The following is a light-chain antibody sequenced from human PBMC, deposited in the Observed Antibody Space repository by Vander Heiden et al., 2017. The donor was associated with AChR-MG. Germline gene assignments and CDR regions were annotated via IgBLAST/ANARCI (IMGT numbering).Light chain of an antibody. CDR3: QQRSNWPPF. Sequence: EIVLTQSPATLSLSPGERATLSCRASQSVNTFLAWYQQKPGQAPRLLIYDASNRATGIPARFSGSGSGTDFTLTISSLEPEDFAVYYCQQRSNWPPFFGVGTKVEIK. CDR1: QSVNTF. CDR2: DAS. V-gene: IGKV3-11*01. J-gene: IGKJ4*01.